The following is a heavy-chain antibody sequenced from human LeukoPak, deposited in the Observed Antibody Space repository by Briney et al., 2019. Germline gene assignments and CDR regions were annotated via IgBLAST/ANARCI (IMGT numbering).Heavy chain of an antibody. CDR3: ARAVAVPYYYYMDV. Sequence: GGSLRLSCAASGFTFSSYSMNWVRQAPGKGLEWVANIKQDGSEKYYVDSVKGRFTISRDNAKNSLYLQMNSLRAEDTAVYYCARAVAVPYYYYMDVWGKGTTVTISS. CDR2: IKQDGSEK. J-gene: IGHJ6*03. CDR1: GFTFSSYS. V-gene: IGHV3-7*01. D-gene: IGHD1-1*01.